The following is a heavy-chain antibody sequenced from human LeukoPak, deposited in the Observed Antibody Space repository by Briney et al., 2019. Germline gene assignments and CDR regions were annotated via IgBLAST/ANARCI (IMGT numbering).Heavy chain of an antibody. Sequence: ASVKVSCKASGYTFTSYGISWVRQAPGQGLEWMGWISAYNGNTNYAQKLQGRVTMTTDTSTSTAYMELRSLRSDDTAVYYCARGGYCSSTSSYNAFDIWGQGTMVTVSS. CDR1: GYTFTSYG. D-gene: IGHD2-2*02. V-gene: IGHV1-18*01. J-gene: IGHJ3*02. CDR2: ISAYNGNT. CDR3: ARGGYCSSTSSYNAFDI.